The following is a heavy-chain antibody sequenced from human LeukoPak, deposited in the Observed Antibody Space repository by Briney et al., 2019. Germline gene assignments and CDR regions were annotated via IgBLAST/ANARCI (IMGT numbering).Heavy chain of an antibody. CDR1: GFTFSSYA. J-gene: IGHJ4*02. D-gene: IGHD5-18*01. CDR2: ISGSGGST. CDR3: AKDQGGYSYGRNFDY. V-gene: IGHV3-23*01. Sequence: PGGSLRHSCAASGFTFSSYAMSWVRQAPGKGLEWVSAISGSGGSTYYADSVKGRFTISRDNSKNTLYLQMNSLRAEDTAVYYCAKDQGGYSYGRNFDYWGQGTLVTVSS.